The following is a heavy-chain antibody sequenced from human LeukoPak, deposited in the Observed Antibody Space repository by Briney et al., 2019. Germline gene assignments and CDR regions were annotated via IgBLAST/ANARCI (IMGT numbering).Heavy chain of an antibody. Sequence: PGGSLRLSCAASGFTFSSYSMNWVRQAPGKGLEWVSSISSSSSYIYYADSVKGRFTISRDNAKNSLYLQMNSLRAGDTAVYYCARARIDVYSSSREFDYWGQGTLVTVSS. V-gene: IGHV3-21*01. CDR3: ARARIDVYSSSREFDY. J-gene: IGHJ4*02. CDR2: ISSSSSYI. CDR1: GFTFSSYS. D-gene: IGHD6-13*01.